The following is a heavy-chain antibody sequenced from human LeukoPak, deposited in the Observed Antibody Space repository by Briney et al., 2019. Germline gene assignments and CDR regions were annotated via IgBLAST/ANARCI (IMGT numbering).Heavy chain of an antibody. CDR1: GYTFTSYD. D-gene: IGHD3-22*01. J-gene: IGHJ4*02. CDR3: ASKRSGYYSGYFDY. CDR2: INPNIDST. V-gene: IGHV1-8*01. Sequence: ASVKVSCKASGYTFTSYDINWVRQAPGQGLEWMGWINPNIDSTGYAQNFQGRVTMTWNTAISTAYMELSSLRSEDTAVYYCASKRSGYYSGYFDYWGQGTLVTVSS.